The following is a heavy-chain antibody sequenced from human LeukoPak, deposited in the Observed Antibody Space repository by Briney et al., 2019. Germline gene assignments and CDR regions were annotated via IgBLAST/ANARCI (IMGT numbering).Heavy chain of an antibody. CDR3: ARGRFSKSSNCFDP. CDR2: ISVGSGTI. CDR1: GLSFSSSA. J-gene: IGHJ5*02. Sequence: GGSLRLSCAASGLSFSSSAMNWVRQAPGKGLEWLSYISVGSGTIYYADSVKGRFTISRDNAKNSLYLQMNSLRAEDTAVYYCARGRFSKSSNCFDPWGQGTLVTVSS. V-gene: IGHV3-48*01. D-gene: IGHD3-16*01.